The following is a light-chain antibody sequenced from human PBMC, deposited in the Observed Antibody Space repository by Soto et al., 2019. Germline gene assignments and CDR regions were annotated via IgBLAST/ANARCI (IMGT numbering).Light chain of an antibody. Sequence: EIVLTQSPATLSLSPGERVTLSCRASQSVSSYLAWYQQKPGQTPRLLIYDASDRATGTPARFSGSGSGTDFTLTISSLEPEDFAVYYCQQHSNWPLTFGGGTKVEIK. CDR3: QQHSNWPLT. J-gene: IGKJ4*01. CDR2: DAS. CDR1: QSVSSY. V-gene: IGKV3-11*01.